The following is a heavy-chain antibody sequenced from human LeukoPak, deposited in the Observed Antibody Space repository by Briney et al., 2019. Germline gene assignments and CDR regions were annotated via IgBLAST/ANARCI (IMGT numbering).Heavy chain of an antibody. CDR1: GFNFIDYN. CDR2: ISGSGGST. D-gene: IGHD6-19*01. Sequence: GGSLRLSCAGSGFNFIDYNMNWVRQAPGKGLEWVSAISGSGGSTYYADSVKGRFTISRDNSKNTLYLQMNSLRAEDTAVYYCAKDKYSGWYGDYWGQGTLVTVSS. V-gene: IGHV3-23*01. J-gene: IGHJ4*02. CDR3: AKDKYSGWYGDY.